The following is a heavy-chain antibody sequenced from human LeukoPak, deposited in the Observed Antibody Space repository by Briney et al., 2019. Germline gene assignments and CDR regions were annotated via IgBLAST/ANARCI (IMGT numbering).Heavy chain of an antibody. CDR1: GYTFTDYY. D-gene: IGHD2-2*01. CDR2: INANRGGT. CDR3: ARRYCSSTSCYYFDY. J-gene: IGHJ4*02. V-gene: IGHV1-2*02. Sequence: AALKVSCKASGYTFTDYYMHWVRQAPGQGLEWMGWINANRGGTNYAQRFQGRVTMTRDTSITTAYMELSRLKSDDTAVYYCARRYCSSTSCYYFDYWGQGTLVTVPS.